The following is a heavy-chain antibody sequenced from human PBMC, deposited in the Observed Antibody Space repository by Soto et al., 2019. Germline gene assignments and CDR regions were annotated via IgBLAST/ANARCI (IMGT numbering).Heavy chain of an antibody. CDR3: ARVTDSTGYPYFDY. J-gene: IGHJ4*02. CDR2: IYYSGST. Sequence: PSETLSLTCTVSGGSISSYYWSWIRQPPGKGLEWIGYIYYSGSTYYNPSLKSRVTISVDTSKNQFSLKLSPVTAADTAVYYCARVTDSTGYPYFDYWGQGTLVTVSS. V-gene: IGHV4-59*08. D-gene: IGHD3-22*01. CDR1: GGSISSYY.